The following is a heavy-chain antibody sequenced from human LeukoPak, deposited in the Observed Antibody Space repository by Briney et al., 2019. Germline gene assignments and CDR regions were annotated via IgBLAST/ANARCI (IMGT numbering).Heavy chain of an antibody. CDR2: ISGRGDSR. CDR3: AKAFSDMATVPETAFDI. V-gene: IGHV3-23*01. Sequence: GGSLRLSCAASGFTFSRHAMSWVRQAPGKGLEWVSGISGRGDSRYYADSVKGRFAISRDNSKNTLDLQMYSLRAEDAAVYFCAKAFSDMATVPETAFDIWGQGTIVTVSS. CDR1: GFTFSRHA. J-gene: IGHJ3*02. D-gene: IGHD5-24*01.